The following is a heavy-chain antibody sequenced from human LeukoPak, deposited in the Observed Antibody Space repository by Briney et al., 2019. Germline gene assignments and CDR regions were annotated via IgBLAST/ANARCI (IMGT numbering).Heavy chain of an antibody. D-gene: IGHD3-3*01. CDR2: MNTNSGNT. V-gene: IGHV1-8*01. CDR3: ARGLPKAVFGVVIED. CDR1: GYPFTSYN. J-gene: IGHJ4*02. Sequence: ASVKVSCKASGYPFTSYNINWVRQATGQGLEWMGWMNTNSGNTGYSQNFQGRVTMTRDTSINTAYMELSSLMSGDTAVYYCARGLPKAVFGVVIEDWGQGTLVTVSS.